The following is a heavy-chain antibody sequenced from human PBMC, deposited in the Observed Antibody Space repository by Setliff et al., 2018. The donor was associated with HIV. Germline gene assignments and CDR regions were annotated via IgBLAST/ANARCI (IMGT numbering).Heavy chain of an antibody. CDR1: GGSFSGYY. V-gene: IGHV4-34*01. CDR3: ARHDITLVRGLV. D-gene: IGHD3-10*01. J-gene: IGHJ6*02. Sequence: SETLSLTCAVYGGSFSGYYWSWIRQPPGKGLEWIGEINHSGSTNYNPSLKSRVTISVDTSKNQFSLKLSSVTAADTAVYYCARHDITLVRGLVWGQGTTVTVSS. CDR2: INHSGST.